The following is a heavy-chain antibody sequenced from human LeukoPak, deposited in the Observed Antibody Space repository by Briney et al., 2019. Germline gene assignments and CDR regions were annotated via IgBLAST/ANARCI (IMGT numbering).Heavy chain of an antibody. CDR1: GGSLSSGSYF. CDR2: IYISGST. J-gene: IGHJ3*02. D-gene: IGHD1-26*01. Sequence: PSETLSLTCTVSGGSLSSGSYFWSWIRQPAGKGLEWIGRIYISGSTNYNASLKSRVTISIDTSKNQLSLKLSSVTAADTAVYYCAREPHSSGSYSGDAFDIWGQGTMVTVSS. CDR3: AREPHSSGSYSGDAFDI. V-gene: IGHV4-61*02.